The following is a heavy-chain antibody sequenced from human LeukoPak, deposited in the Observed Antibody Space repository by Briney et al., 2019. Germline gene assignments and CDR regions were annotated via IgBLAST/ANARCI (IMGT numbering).Heavy chain of an antibody. V-gene: IGHV3-23*01. CDR2: ISGSGGST. CDR1: GFTFSSYA. J-gene: IGHJ4*02. Sequence: GGSLRLSCAASGFTFSSYAMSWVRQAPGKGLEWVSAISGSGGSTYCADSVKGRFTISRDNSKNTLYLQMNSLRAEDTAVYYCAKVRPRYYDSSGLRDYWGQGTLVTVSS. CDR3: AKVRPRYYDSSGLRDY. D-gene: IGHD3-22*01.